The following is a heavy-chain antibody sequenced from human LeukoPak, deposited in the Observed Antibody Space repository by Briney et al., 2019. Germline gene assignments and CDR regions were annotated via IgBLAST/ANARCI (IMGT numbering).Heavy chain of an antibody. V-gene: IGHV3-9*01. CDR1: GFTFDDYA. D-gene: IGHD3-3*01. CDR2: ISWNSGSI. Sequence: GRSLRLSCAASGFTFDDYAMHWVRQAPGKGLEWVSGISWNSGSIGYADSVKGRFTISRDNAKNSLYLQMNSLRAEDTALYYCAKGIFGVAGSDYWGQGTLVTVSS. J-gene: IGHJ4*02. CDR3: AKGIFGVAGSDY.